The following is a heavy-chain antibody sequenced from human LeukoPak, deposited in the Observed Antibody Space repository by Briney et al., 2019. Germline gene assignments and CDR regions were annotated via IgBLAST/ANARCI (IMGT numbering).Heavy chain of an antibody. CDR1: GASISSWY. J-gene: IGHJ4*02. D-gene: IGHD6-19*01. Sequence: PSETLSLTCTVSGASISSWYWSWIRQPPGKGLEWIGYIYGSGNTNYNPSLKSRVTMSIDTSKNQFSLKLTSVTAADTATYYCARETSFAGVASGLGFNYWGQGILVTVSS. CDR2: IYGSGNT. V-gene: IGHV4-59*01. CDR3: ARETSFAGVASGLGFNY.